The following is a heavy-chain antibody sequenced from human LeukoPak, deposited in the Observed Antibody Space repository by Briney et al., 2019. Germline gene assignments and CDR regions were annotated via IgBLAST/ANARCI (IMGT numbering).Heavy chain of an antibody. CDR3: ARGGYDLSPLPDY. V-gene: IGHV3-20*01. CDR2: INWNGDST. J-gene: IGHJ4*02. D-gene: IGHD3-3*01. CDR1: GFTFDDYG. Sequence: PGGSLRLSCAASGFTFDDYGMSWVRQAPGKGLEWVSGINWNGDSTGYADSVKGRFTISRDNAKNSLYLQMNSLRAEDTALYHCARGGYDLSPLPDYWGQGTLVIVSS.